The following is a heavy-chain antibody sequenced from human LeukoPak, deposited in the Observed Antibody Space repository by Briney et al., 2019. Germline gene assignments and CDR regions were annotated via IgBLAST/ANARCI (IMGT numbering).Heavy chain of an antibody. CDR1: GGSISSGDYY. J-gene: IGHJ4*02. V-gene: IGHV4-39*01. Sequence: SQTLSLTCTVSGGSISSGDYYWSWIRQPPGKGLEWIGSIYYSGSTYYNPSLKSRVTISVDTSKNQFSLKLSSVTAADTAVYYCAGGAVWELLKIDYWGQGTLVTVSS. CDR2: IYYSGST. D-gene: IGHD1-26*01. CDR3: AGGAVWELLKIDY.